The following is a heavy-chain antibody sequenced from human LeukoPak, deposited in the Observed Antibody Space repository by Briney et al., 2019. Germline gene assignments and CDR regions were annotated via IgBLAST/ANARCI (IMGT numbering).Heavy chain of an antibody. J-gene: IGHJ4*02. D-gene: IGHD3-9*01. V-gene: IGHV3-23*01. CDR3: KTAYDILTGVLDY. CDR1: GFTFSSYA. CDR2: ISGSGGST. Sequence: PGGSLRLSCAASGFTFSSYAMSWVRQAPGKGLEWVSAISGSGGSTYYADSVKVRFTISRDNSKNTLYLQMNSLRAEDIVVYKRKTAYDILTGVLDYWGQGTLVTVSS.